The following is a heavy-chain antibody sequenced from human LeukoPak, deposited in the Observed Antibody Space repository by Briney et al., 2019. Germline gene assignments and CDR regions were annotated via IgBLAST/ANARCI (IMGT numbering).Heavy chain of an antibody. V-gene: IGHV1-69*04. D-gene: IGHD4-17*01. Sequence: SVKVSCKASGGIFSSYAISWVRQAPGQGLEWMGRIIPILGIANYAQKFQGRVTITADKSTSTAYMELSSLRSEDTAVYYCARLAPAVTMRPSSDYWGQGTLVTVSS. J-gene: IGHJ4*02. CDR3: ARLAPAVTMRPSSDY. CDR2: IIPILGIA. CDR1: GGIFSSYA.